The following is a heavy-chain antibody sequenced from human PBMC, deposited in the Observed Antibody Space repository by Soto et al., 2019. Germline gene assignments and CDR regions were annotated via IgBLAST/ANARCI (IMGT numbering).Heavy chain of an antibody. D-gene: IGHD7-27*01. CDR2: INSDGSST. CDR3: ARATNWENWYFDL. V-gene: IGHV3-74*01. CDR1: GFTFSSYW. Sequence: EVQLVESGGGLVQPGGSLRLSCAASGFTFSSYWMHWVRQAPGKGLVWVSRINSDGSSTSYADSVKGRFTISRGNAKNTLYLQMNSLSAEDTAVYYGARATNWENWYFDLWGRGTLVTVSS. J-gene: IGHJ2*01.